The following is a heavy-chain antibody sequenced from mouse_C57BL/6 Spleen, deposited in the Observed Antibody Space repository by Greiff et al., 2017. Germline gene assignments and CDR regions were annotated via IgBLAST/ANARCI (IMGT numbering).Heavy chain of an antibody. V-gene: IGHV1-52*01. Sequence: QVQLQQPGAELVRPGSSVKLSCKASGYTFTSYWMHWVKQRPIQGLEWIGNIDPSDSETHYNQKFKDKATLTVDKSSSTAYMQLSSLTSEDSAGYYCAREGYLYAMDYGGQGTSGTVSS. CDR3: AREGYLYAMDY. CDR1: GYTFTSYW. J-gene: IGHJ4*01. D-gene: IGHD2-2*01. CDR2: IDPSDSET.